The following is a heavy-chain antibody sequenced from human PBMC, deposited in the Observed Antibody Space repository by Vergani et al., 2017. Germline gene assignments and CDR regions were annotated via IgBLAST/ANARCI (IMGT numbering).Heavy chain of an antibody. V-gene: IGHV4-4*02. Sequence: QVQLQESGPGLVKPSGTLSLTCAVSGGSISSSNWWSWVRQPPGKGLEWIGEIYHSGRTNYNPSLKSRVTISVDKSKNQFSLKLSAVTAADTAVYYCARVEGYCSSTSCHGTYYYYGMDVWGQGTTVTVSS. J-gene: IGHJ6*02. CDR2: IYHSGRT. D-gene: IGHD2-2*01. CDR3: ARVEGYCSSTSCHGTYYYYGMDV. CDR1: GGSISSSNW.